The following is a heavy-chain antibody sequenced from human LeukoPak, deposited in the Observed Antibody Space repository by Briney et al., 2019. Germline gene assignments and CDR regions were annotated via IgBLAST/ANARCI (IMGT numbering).Heavy chain of an antibody. CDR2: IYYSGST. J-gene: IGHJ4*02. V-gene: IGHV4-59*01. CDR1: GGSFSGYY. Sequence: SETLSLTCAVYGGSFSGYYWSWIRQPPGKGLEWIGYIYYSGSTNYNPSLKSRVTISVDTSKNQFSLKLSSVTAADTAVYYCARSDYGWFEYWGQGTLVTVSS. D-gene: IGHD3-10*01. CDR3: ARSDYGWFEY.